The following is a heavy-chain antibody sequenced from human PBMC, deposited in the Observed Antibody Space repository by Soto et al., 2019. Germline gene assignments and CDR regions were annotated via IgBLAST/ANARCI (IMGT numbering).Heavy chain of an antibody. J-gene: IGHJ4*02. D-gene: IGHD1-1*01. Sequence: EVQLVESGGGLIQPGGSLRLSCVVSGFTVSSANYMSWVRQAPGKGLEWVSVIYPGDTTFYADSVKGRFTIARDNSKNTLYLQKNSLRPEDTAVYYCHGYGYWGQGSLVTVSS. CDR3: HGYGY. CDR1: GFTVSSANY. CDR2: IYPGDTT. V-gene: IGHV3-53*01.